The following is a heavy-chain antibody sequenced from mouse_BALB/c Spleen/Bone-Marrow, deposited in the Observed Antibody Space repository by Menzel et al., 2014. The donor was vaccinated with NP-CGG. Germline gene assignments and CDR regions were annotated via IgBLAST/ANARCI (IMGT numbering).Heavy chain of an antibody. Sequence: EVKLVESGGGLVKPGGSLKLSCAASGFTFSDYYMYWVRQTPEKRLEWVAIISDGGSYIFYPDSVKGRFTISRDNAKNSLYLQMSSLKSEDTAMYYCARDGDYSYAWFAYWGQGTLVTVSA. J-gene: IGHJ3*01. CDR1: GFTFSDYY. V-gene: IGHV5-4*02. D-gene: IGHD2-12*01. CDR2: ISDGGSYI. CDR3: ARDGDYSYAWFAY.